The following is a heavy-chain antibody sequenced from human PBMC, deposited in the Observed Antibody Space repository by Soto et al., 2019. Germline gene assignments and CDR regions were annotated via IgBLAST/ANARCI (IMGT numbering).Heavy chain of an antibody. J-gene: IGHJ4*02. Sequence: ASETLSLTCTVSGGSISSYYWSWIRQPPGKGLEWIGYIYYSGSTNYNPSLKSRVTISVDTSKNQFSLKLSSVTAADTAVYYCARHNVDIVATTFDYWGQGTLVTVSS. D-gene: IGHD5-12*01. CDR3: ARHNVDIVATTFDY. CDR1: GGSISSYY. CDR2: IYYSGST. V-gene: IGHV4-59*01.